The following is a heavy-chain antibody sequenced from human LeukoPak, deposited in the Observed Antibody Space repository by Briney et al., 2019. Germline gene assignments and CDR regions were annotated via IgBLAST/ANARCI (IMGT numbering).Heavy chain of an antibody. CDR3: ATYRRGYHDSSESYYFDY. V-gene: IGHV3-23*01. J-gene: IGHJ4*02. D-gene: IGHD3-22*01. CDR1: GFTFSRFA. CDR2: ISGSGDST. Sequence: GGSLRLSCAASGFTFSRFAMSWVRQAPGKGLEWVSGISGSGDSTYYADSVKGRFTISRDNSKSTLYLQMNGLRAENTAVYYCATYRRGYHDSSESYYFDYWGQGTLVTVSS.